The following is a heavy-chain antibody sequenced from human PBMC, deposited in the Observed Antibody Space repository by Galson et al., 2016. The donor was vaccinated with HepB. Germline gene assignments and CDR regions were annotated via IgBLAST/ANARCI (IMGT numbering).Heavy chain of an antibody. CDR1: GFSLTTPGVG. CDR3: VHIVHSGSYYYFAY. CDR2: IYWNDDE. V-gene: IGHV2-5*01. Sequence: PALVKPTQTLTLTCTFSGFSLTTPGVGVGWIRQPPGEALEWLAFIYWNDDECYSPSLKSRLSITKDTSKNRVVLTMTNMDPVDTATYYCVHIVHSGSYYYFAYWGQGTLVTVSS. D-gene: IGHD1-26*01. J-gene: IGHJ4*02.